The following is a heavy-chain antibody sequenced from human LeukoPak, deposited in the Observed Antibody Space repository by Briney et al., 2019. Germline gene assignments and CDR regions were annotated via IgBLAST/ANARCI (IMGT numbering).Heavy chain of an antibody. Sequence: GGSLRLSCAASGFTFSSYNMKWVRQAPGKGLEWVSSISRSSSYTYYADSVKGRFTISRDNATNSLYLQMNSLRAEDTAVYFCASGFDDYDFCFGYWGQGTLVTVSS. CDR2: ISRSSSYT. CDR1: GFTFSSYN. CDR3: ASGFDDYDFCFGY. V-gene: IGHV3-21*01. D-gene: IGHD3-3*01. J-gene: IGHJ4*02.